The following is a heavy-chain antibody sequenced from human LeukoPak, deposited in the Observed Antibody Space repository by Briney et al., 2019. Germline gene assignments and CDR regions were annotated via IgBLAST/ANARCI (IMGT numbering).Heavy chain of an antibody. CDR1: GFTFSSYA. CDR3: AREMEDGGGFDP. Sequence: GGSLRLSCAASGFTFSSYAMHWVRQAPGKGLEYVSAISSNGGSTYYVDSVKGRFTISRDNSKNTLYLQMGSLRAEDMAVYYCAREMEDGGGFDPWGQGTLVTVSS. V-gene: IGHV3-64*02. D-gene: IGHD4-23*01. J-gene: IGHJ5*02. CDR2: ISSNGGST.